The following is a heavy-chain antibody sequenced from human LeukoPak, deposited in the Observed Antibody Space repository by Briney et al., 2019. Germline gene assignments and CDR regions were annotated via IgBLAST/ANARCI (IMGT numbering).Heavy chain of an antibody. CDR1: GGSISSSSYY. Sequence: SETLSLTCTVSGGSISSSSYYWGWIRQPPGKGLEWIGSIYYSGSTYYNPSLKSRVTISVDTSKSQFSLKLSSVTAADTAVYYCARLSPYSPSDYWGQGTLVTVSS. J-gene: IGHJ4*02. CDR2: IYYSGST. D-gene: IGHD4-11*01. CDR3: ARLSPYSPSDY. V-gene: IGHV4-39*01.